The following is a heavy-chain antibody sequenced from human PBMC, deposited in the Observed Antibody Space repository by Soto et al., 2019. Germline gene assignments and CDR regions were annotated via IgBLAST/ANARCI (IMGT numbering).Heavy chain of an antibody. CDR3: ARDAYYYDSSGYGDAFDI. CDR1: GYTFTSYG. D-gene: IGHD3-22*01. CDR2: ISAYNGNT. J-gene: IGHJ3*02. Sequence: GAPVKVTCKASGYTFTSYGISWVRQAPGQGLEWMGWISAYNGNTNYAQKLQGRVTMTTDTSTSTAYMELRSLRSDDTAVYYCARDAYYYDSSGYGDAFDIWGQGTMVTVSS. V-gene: IGHV1-18*01.